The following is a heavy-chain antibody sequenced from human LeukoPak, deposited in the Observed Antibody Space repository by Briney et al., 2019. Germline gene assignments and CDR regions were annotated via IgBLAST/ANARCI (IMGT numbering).Heavy chain of an antibody. CDR3: TTPSVRNIVATINDY. V-gene: IGHV3-15*01. D-gene: IGHD5-12*01. CDR1: GFTFSNAW. Sequence: GGSLRLSCAASGFTFSNAWMSWVRQAPGKGLEWVGRIKSKTDGGTTDYAAPVKGRFTISRDDSKNTLYLQMNSLKTEDTAVYYCTTPSVRNIVATINDYWGQGTLVTVSS. CDR2: IKSKTDGGTT. J-gene: IGHJ4*02.